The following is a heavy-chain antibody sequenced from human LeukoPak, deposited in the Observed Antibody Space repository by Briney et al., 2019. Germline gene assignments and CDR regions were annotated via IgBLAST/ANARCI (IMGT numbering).Heavy chain of an antibody. J-gene: IGHJ5*01. V-gene: IGHV2-5*01. D-gene: IGHD6-19*01. CDR2: IYWNDNK. CDR1: GFSVTTSGVS. CDR3: AHRRTASGWSDFFDS. Sequence: SGPTLVNPTQTLTLTCTFSGFSVTTSGVSVGWIRQPPGKALEWLAVIYWNDNKYYNPSLNNRVTVTKDTSKNQVVLTLTNMDPVDTATYYCAHRRTASGWSDFFDSWGQGTLVTVSS.